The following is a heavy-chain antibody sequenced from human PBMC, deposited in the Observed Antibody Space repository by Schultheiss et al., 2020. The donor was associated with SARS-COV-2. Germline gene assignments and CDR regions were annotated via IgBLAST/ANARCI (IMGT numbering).Heavy chain of an antibody. CDR2: ISSSSSYI. J-gene: IGHJ4*02. V-gene: IGHV3-21*01. Sequence: GESLKISCAASGFTFSSYSMNWVRQAPGKGLEWVSSISSSSSYIYYADSVKGRFTISRDNAKNSLYLQMNSLRAEDTAVYYCARSSPFGVVPAPSDYWGQGTLVTVSS. CDR3: ARSSPFGVVPAPSDY. D-gene: IGHD3-3*01. CDR1: GFTFSSYS.